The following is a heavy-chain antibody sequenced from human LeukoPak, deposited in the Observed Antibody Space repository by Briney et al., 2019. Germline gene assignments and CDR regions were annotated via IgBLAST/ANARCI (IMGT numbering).Heavy chain of an antibody. CDR2: ISYDGSNK. CDR1: GFTFSSYS. V-gene: IGHV3-30*18. CDR3: AKDHTTVVTPLDY. J-gene: IGHJ4*02. D-gene: IGHD4-23*01. Sequence: GGSLRLSCAASGFTFSSYSMHWVRQAPGKGLEWVAVISYDGSNKYYADSVKGRFTISRDNSKNTLYLQMNSLRAEDTAVYCCAKDHTTVVTPLDYWGQGTLVTVSS.